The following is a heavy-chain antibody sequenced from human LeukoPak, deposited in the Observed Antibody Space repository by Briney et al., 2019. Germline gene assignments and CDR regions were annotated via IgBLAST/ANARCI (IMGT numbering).Heavy chain of an antibody. J-gene: IGHJ6*03. CDR3: ARVSLYYDFWSGYWDYYYYYMDV. V-gene: IGHV3-48*03. CDR1: GFTFSSYE. D-gene: IGHD3-3*01. CDR2: ISSSGSTI. Sequence: GGSLRLSCAASGFTFSSYEMNGVRQAPGKGLEWVSYISSSGSTIYYADSVKGRFTISRDNAKNSLYLQMNSLRAEDTSVYYCARVSLYYDFWSGYWDYYYYYMDVWGKGTTVTVSS.